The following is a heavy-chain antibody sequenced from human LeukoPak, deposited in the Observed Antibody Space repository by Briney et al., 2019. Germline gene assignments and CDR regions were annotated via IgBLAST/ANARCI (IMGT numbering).Heavy chain of an antibody. Sequence: PSETLSLTCTVPGGSISSSSYYWGWIRQPPGKGLEWIGSIYYSGSTYYSPSLKSRVTISVDTSKNQFSLKLSSVTAADTAVYYCASAVAGTPAYWGQGTLVTVSS. CDR1: GGSISSSSYY. J-gene: IGHJ4*02. D-gene: IGHD6-19*01. CDR3: ASAVAGTPAY. CDR2: IYYSGST. V-gene: IGHV4-39*01.